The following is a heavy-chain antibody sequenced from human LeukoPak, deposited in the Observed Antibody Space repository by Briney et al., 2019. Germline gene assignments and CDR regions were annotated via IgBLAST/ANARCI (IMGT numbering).Heavy chain of an antibody. V-gene: IGHV3-21*01. D-gene: IGHD4-17*01. CDR1: GFTFSSYS. CDR2: ISTSSSYI. J-gene: IGHJ3*02. Sequence: GGSLRLSCAASGFTFSSYSMNWDRKGPWQGLDLDSSISTSSSYIYYADSVKCLFTISTVNAKKSLYLQMISLRAVDTAVYYCARTSTDYANDAFDIWGQGTMVTVSS. CDR3: ARTSTDYANDAFDI.